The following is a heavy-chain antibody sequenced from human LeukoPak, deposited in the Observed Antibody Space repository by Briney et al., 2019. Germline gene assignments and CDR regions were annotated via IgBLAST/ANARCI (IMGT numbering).Heavy chain of an antibody. V-gene: IGHV1-46*01. CDR2: INPSGGST. J-gene: IGHJ4*02. D-gene: IGHD5-24*01. Sequence: ASVKVSCKASGYTFTSYYMHWVRQAPGQGLEWMGIINPSGGSTSYAQKFQGRVTMTRDTSTSTVYMELSSLRAEDTAVYYCAPQRWLQLPFDYWGQGTLVTVSS. CDR3: APQRWLQLPFDY. CDR1: GYTFTSYY.